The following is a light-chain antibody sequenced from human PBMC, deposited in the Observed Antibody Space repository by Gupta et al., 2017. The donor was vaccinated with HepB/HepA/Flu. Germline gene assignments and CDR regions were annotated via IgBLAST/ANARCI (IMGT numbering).Light chain of an antibody. CDR2: AAS. CDR1: QSISSY. J-gene: IGKJ1*01. CDR3: QQSDNNPRT. V-gene: IGKV1-39*01. Sequence: DIQMTHSPSSLSASVGDRVTITCRASQSISSYLNWYQQKPGKAPKLPIYAASRVQSGLPSRNNGSKSWGDFTLTISRRPPKDFATNSSQQSDNNPRTFGQGTKLEIK.